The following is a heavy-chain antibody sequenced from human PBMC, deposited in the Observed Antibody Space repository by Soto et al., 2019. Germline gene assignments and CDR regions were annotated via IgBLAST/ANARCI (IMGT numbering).Heavy chain of an antibody. CDR1: GYTFTSYD. D-gene: IGHD6-13*01. V-gene: IGHV1-8*01. J-gene: IGHJ6*02. CDR3: ARLAGTKRYYYYGMDV. Sequence: ASVKVSCKXSGYTFTSYDINWVRQATGQGLEWMGWMNPNSGNTGYAQKFQGRVTMTRNTSISTAYMELSSLRSEDTAVYYCARLAGTKRYYYYGMDVWGQGTTVTVSS. CDR2: MNPNSGNT.